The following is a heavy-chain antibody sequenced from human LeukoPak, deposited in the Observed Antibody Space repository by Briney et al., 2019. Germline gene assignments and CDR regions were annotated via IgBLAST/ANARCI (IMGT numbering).Heavy chain of an antibody. D-gene: IGHD4-17*01. CDR1: GFTVSSNY. CDR3: ARHTTVTTEKSFDY. V-gene: IGHV3-66*04. Sequence: GSLRLSCAASGFTVSSNYMNWVRQAPGKGLKWVSVIYGGGNIYYADSVKGRFTISRDNAKNSLYLQMNSLRAEDTAVYYCARHTTVTTEKSFDYWGQGTLVTVSS. CDR2: IYGGGNI. J-gene: IGHJ4*02.